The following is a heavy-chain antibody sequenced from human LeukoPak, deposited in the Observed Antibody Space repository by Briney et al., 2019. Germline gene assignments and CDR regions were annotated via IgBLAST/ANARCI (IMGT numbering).Heavy chain of an antibody. D-gene: IGHD3-3*01. CDR1: GFTFSSYA. Sequence: GSLRLSCAASGFTFSSYAMHWVRQAPGKGLEWVAVISYDGSNKYYADSVKGRFTISRDNSRNTLYLQMNSLRAEDTAVYYCARSVAPPKYYDFWSGYYTGAAFDIWGQGTMVTVSS. J-gene: IGHJ3*02. CDR3: ARSVAPPKYYDFWSGYYTGAAFDI. CDR2: ISYDGSNK. V-gene: IGHV3-30*04.